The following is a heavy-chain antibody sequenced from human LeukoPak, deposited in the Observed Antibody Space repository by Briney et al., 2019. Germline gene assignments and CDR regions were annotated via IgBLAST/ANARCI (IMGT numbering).Heavy chain of an antibody. CDR2: KKSKTDSGTR. Sequence: PGGSLRLSCAASGFTSSNAWMSWVRQAPGRGREWVGRKKSKTDSGTRDYAAPVKGRFTSSRDDSKNTLNLEMISLKTEDTAVYYCTIEGGVARGGIIIGDFDYWGQGTLVAVSS. V-gene: IGHV3-15*01. CDR1: GFTSSNAW. J-gene: IGHJ4*02. D-gene: IGHD3-10*01. CDR3: TIEGGVARGGIIIGDFDY.